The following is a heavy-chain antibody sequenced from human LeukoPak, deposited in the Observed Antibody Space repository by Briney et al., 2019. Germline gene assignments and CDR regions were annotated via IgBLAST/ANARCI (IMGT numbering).Heavy chain of an antibody. CDR2: ISYDGSNK. CDR3: ARETAVTPVLDY. V-gene: IGHV3-30-3*01. Sequence: PGGSLRLSCAASGFTFSSHAIHWVRQAPGKGLEWVAVISYDGSNKYYADSVKGRFTISRDNSKNTLYLQMNSLRAEDTAVYYCARETAVTPVLDYWGQGTLVTVSS. J-gene: IGHJ4*02. D-gene: IGHD4-17*01. CDR1: GFTFSSHA.